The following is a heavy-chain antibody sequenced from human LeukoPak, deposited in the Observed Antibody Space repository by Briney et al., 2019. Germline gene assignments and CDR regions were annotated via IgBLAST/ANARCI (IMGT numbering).Heavy chain of an antibody. D-gene: IGHD3-10*01. CDR2: IPYDGSNN. CDR3: AKESSASYYFDY. V-gene: IGHV3-30*02. CDR1: GSTFSSNG. J-gene: IGHJ4*02. Sequence: EPGGSLRLSCAASGSTFSSNGIYWVREAPGKGLEWVAFIPYDGSNNYYVDSVKGRFTISRDTSKNTLYLQMISLRAEDTAVYYCAKESSASYYFDYWGQGTLVTVSS.